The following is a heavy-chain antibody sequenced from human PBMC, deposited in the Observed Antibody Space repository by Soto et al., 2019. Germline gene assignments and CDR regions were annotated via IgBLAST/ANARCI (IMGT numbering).Heavy chain of an antibody. CDR3: ARHYYDSSGYYPIDY. CDR1: GGSISSSIYY. Sequence: ASETLSLTCTVSGGSISSSIYYWGWIRQPPGKGLEWIGSIYYSGSTYYNPSLKSRVTISVDTSKNQFSLKLSSVTAADTAVYYCARHYYDSSGYYPIDYWGQGTLVTVSS. J-gene: IGHJ4*02. V-gene: IGHV4-39*01. CDR2: IYYSGST. D-gene: IGHD3-22*01.